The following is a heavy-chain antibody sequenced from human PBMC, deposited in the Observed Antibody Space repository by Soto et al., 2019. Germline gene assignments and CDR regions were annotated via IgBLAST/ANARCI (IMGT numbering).Heavy chain of an antibody. J-gene: IGHJ6*02. D-gene: IGHD2-15*01. Sequence: TLSLTCTVSGDSISSYYWSWIRQPPGKGLEWIGYISYRGNTNYNPSLKSRVTISVDTSKSQFSLKLSSVTAADTAVYYCARHGARGKGHNYYYYGMDVWGQGTTVTVSS. CDR2: ISYRGNT. CDR3: ARHGARGKGHNYYYYGMDV. CDR1: GDSISSYY. V-gene: IGHV4-59*08.